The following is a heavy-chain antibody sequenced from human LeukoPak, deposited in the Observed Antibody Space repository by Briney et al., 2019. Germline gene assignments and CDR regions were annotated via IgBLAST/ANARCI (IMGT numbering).Heavy chain of an antibody. D-gene: IGHD2-15*01. CDR3: ARGKDSHD. V-gene: IGHV3-48*02. J-gene: IGHJ4*02. Sequence: GGSLRLSCAASGFTFSDYSMNWGRQAPGKGLEWVSYISVSGSTIYYADSVKGRFTISRDNAKNSLYLQMNSLRDEDAAVYYCARGKDSHDWGQGTLVTVSS. CDR1: GFTFSDYS. CDR2: ISVSGSTI.